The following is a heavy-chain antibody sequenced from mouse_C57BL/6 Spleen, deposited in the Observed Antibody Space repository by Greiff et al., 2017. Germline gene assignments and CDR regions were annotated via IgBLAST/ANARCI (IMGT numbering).Heavy chain of an antibody. CDR3: ARPYDYEGFAY. CDR1: GFTFSSYA. J-gene: IGHJ3*01. V-gene: IGHV5-4*01. Sequence: EVQRVESGGGLVKPGGSLKLSCAASGFTFSSYAMSWVRQTPEKRLEWVATISDGGSYTYYPDNVKGRFTISRDNAKNNLYLQMSHLKSEDTAMYYCARPYDYEGFAYWGQGTLVTVSA. CDR2: ISDGGSYT. D-gene: IGHD2-4*01.